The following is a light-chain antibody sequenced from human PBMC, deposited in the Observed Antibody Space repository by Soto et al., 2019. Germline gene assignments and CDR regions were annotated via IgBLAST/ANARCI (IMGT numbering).Light chain of an antibody. CDR1: SGHSTYD. V-gene: IGLV4-69*01. J-gene: IGLJ3*02. Sequence: QLVLTQSPSASASLGASVKLTCTLSSGHSTYDVAWHQQQPQKGPRFLMKLSGDGSHTKGDGIPDRFSGSSSGAERYLIISSLQSEDEADYFCQTWGSGIWVFGGWTKLTVL. CDR3: QTWGSGIWV. CDR2: LSGDGSH.